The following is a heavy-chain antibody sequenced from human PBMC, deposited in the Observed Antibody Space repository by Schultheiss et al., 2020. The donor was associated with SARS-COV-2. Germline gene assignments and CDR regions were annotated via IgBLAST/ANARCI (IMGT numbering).Heavy chain of an antibody. J-gene: IGHJ4*02. CDR1: GGSFSGYY. CDR2: INHSGST. CDR3: ARRDYGGNSDCFDY. D-gene: IGHD4-23*01. Sequence: SETLSLTCAVYGGSFSGYYWSWIRQPPGKGLEWIGVINHSGSTNYNPSLKSRVTISVDTSKNQFSLKLSSVTAADTAVYYCARRDYGGNSDCFDYWGQGTVVTVAS. V-gene: IGHV4-34*01.